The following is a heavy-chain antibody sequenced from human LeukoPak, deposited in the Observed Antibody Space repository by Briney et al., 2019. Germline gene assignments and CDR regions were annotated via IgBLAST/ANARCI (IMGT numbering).Heavy chain of an antibody. D-gene: IGHD3-9*01. CDR2: ISGSGGST. Sequence: GGSLRLSCAASGFTFSSYAMSWVRQAPGKGLEWVSAISGSGGSTYYADSVKGRFTISRDNSKNTLYLQMNSLRAEDTAVYYCAKADYDILTGPLDAFDIWGQGTMVTVSS. V-gene: IGHV3-23*01. J-gene: IGHJ3*02. CDR3: AKADYDILTGPLDAFDI. CDR1: GFTFSSYA.